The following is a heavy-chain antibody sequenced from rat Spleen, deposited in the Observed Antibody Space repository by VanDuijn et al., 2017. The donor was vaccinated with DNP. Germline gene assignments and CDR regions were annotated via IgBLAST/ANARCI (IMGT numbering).Heavy chain of an antibody. CDR2: INKDSSTI. CDR1: GFNFNDHW. D-gene: IGHD1-11*01. J-gene: IGHJ2*01. CDR3: TRGPNYGGDSDYFDY. V-gene: IGHV4-2*01. Sequence: EVKLVESGGGLVQPGRSLKLSCAASGFNFNDHWMGWVRQAPGKGLERIGEINKDSSTINYSPSLKDKFTISRDNAQNTLYLQMSKLGSEDTAIYFWTRGPNYGGDSDYFDYWGQGVMVTVSS.